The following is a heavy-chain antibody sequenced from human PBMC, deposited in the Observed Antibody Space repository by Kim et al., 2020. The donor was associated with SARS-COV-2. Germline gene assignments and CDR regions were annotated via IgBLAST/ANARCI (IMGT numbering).Heavy chain of an antibody. Sequence: SETLSLTCSVSVDSLSSYFWTWIRQPPGKRLEWIGTIYYSGSSGSPNYNPSLKSRVTILVDTSKNEISLWLTSVTAGDTAVYFCARGSPVPNFWGQGSLVTVSS. J-gene: IGHJ4*02. CDR3: ARGSPVPNF. CDR2: IYYSGSSGSP. V-gene: IGHV4-59*01. CDR1: VDSLSSYF. D-gene: IGHD3-10*01.